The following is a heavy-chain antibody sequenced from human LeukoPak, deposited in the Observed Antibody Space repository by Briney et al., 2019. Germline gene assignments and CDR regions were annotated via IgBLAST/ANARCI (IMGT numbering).Heavy chain of an antibody. J-gene: IGHJ5*02. CDR3: AKAGGQQLVVSWLFDP. CDR2: ISYDGSNK. V-gene: IGHV3-30*18. D-gene: IGHD6-13*01. Sequence: GGSLRLSCAASGFTFSSYGMHWVRQAPGQGLEWVAVISYDGSNKYYADYVKGRFTISRDNSKNTLYLQMNSLRAEDTAVCYCAKAGGQQLVVSWLFDPWGQGTLVTVSS. CDR1: GFTFSSYG.